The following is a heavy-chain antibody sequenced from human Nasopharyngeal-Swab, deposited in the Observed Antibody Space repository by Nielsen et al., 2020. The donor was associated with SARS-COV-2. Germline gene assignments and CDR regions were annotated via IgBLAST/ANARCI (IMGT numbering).Heavy chain of an antibody. D-gene: IGHD1-14*01. CDR3: ASSSGTPFDY. Sequence: PGKGLEWIGEIYHSGSTNYNPSLKSRVTISVDKSKNQFSLKLSSVTAADTAVYYCASSSGTPFDYWGQGTLVTVSS. J-gene: IGHJ4*02. CDR2: IYHSGST. V-gene: IGHV4-4*02.